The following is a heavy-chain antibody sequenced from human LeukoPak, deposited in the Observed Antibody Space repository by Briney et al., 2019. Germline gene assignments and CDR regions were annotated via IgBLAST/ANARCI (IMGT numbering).Heavy chain of an antibody. J-gene: IGHJ4*02. D-gene: IGHD6-25*01. Sequence: GASLRLSCAASGFTFSSYAMSWVRQAPGKGLEWVSGISGSGGSTYYADSVKGRFTISRDNSKNTLYLQMNSLRAEDTAVYYCAKGQRGPLFGYWGQGTLVTVSS. CDR1: GFTFSSYA. CDR3: AKGQRGPLFGY. V-gene: IGHV3-23*01. CDR2: ISGSGGST.